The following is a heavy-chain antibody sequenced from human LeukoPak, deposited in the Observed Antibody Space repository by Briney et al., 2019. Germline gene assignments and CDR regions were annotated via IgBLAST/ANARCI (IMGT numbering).Heavy chain of an antibody. CDR1: EFTFSAYW. J-gene: IGHJ4*02. V-gene: IGHV3-74*01. D-gene: IGHD6-25*01. Sequence: GPLRLSCAASEFTFSAYWMHWVRQAPGKGLVWVSRIRGDGSMTNYADSVKGRFTISRDNAKNTLYLQMNSLRLEDTAVYYCARENLAAAADYWGQGTVVTVSS. CDR2: IRGDGSMT. CDR3: ARENLAAAADY.